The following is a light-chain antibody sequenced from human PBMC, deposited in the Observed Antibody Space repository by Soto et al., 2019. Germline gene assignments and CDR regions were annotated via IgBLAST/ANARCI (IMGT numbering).Light chain of an antibody. CDR1: QSISSW. Sequence: DIQMTQSPSTLSASVGDRVTITCRASQSISSWLAWYQQKPGKAPKLLIYKASSLESGVPSRFSGSGSGTEFTLTISSLQPDDFATYYCQQYNSYSTFGLGTKVEIE. V-gene: IGKV1-5*03. J-gene: IGKJ1*01. CDR2: KAS. CDR3: QQYNSYST.